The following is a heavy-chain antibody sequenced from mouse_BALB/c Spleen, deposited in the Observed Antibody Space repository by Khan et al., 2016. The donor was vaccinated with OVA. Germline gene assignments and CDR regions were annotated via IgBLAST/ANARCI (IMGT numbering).Heavy chain of an antibody. D-gene: IGHD1-1*01. CDR3: TRRGVYYYGSSYAGYFDV. J-gene: IGHJ1*01. CDR2: INPSNGGT. V-gene: IGHV1S81*02. Sequence: VQLQESGAELVKPGASVKLSCKASGYTFTSYYMYWVKQRPGQGLEWIGGINPSNGGTNFNEKFKSKATLTADKSSSTAYMQLSSLTSEDSAVYYCTRRGVYYYGSSYAGYFDVWGAVTTVTVSS. CDR1: GYTFTSYY.